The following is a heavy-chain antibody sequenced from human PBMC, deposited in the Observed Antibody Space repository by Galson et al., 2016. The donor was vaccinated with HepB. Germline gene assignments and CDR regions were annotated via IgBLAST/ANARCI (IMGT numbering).Heavy chain of an antibody. CDR1: GFIFTNYA. CDR2: ISTGGGGT. D-gene: IGHD4-17*01. J-gene: IGHJ1*01. V-gene: IGHV3-23*01. CDR3: ARRDGDYYYG. Sequence: SLRLSCAASGFIFTNYAMSWVRQAPGKGLEWVSDISTGGGGTYYADSVKGRFTISGDNSKNTLYLQMNSLRDEDTAVYYCARRDGDYYYGWGQGTLVTVSS.